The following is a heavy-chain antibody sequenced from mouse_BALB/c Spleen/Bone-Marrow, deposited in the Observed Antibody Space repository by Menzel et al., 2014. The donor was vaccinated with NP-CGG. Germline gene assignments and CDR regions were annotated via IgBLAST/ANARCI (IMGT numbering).Heavy chain of an antibody. J-gene: IGHJ4*01. CDR2: ISSGGSYT. D-gene: IGHD1-1*01. CDR3: TRDPFYYGSSYAMDY. Sequence: EVQVVESGGGSVKPGGSLKLSCAASGFTFSSYTMSWVRQTPEKRLEWVATISSGGSYTYYPDSVKGRFTISRDNAKNTLYLQMSSLKSEDTAMYYCTRDPFYYGSSYAMDYWGQGTSVTVSS. V-gene: IGHV5-6-4*01. CDR1: GFTFSSYT.